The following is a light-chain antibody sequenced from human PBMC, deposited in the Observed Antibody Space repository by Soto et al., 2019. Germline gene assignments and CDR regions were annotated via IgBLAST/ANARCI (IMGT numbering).Light chain of an antibody. Sequence: EIVLTQSPATLSLSPGERATLSCRASQSVDTSLAWYQQKPGQAPRLLIYDASNRATGIPARFSGSGSGTDFTLTISSLEPEDFAVYYCQQRSNWITFGQGTRLEIK. J-gene: IGKJ5*01. CDR1: QSVDTS. CDR3: QQRSNWIT. V-gene: IGKV3-11*01. CDR2: DAS.